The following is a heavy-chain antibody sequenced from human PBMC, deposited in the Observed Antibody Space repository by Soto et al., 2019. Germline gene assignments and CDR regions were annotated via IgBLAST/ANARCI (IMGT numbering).Heavy chain of an antibody. J-gene: IGHJ4*02. D-gene: IGHD1-7*01. CDR1: GFTFGDYA. Sequence: GSLRLSCTASGFTFGDYAMSWFRQAPGKGLEWVGFIRSKAYGGTTEYAASVKGRFTISRDDSKSIAYLQMNSLKTEDTAVYYCNRQNWNYDTHFDYWGQGTLVTVSS. CDR2: IRSKAYGGTT. V-gene: IGHV3-49*03. CDR3: NRQNWNYDTHFDY.